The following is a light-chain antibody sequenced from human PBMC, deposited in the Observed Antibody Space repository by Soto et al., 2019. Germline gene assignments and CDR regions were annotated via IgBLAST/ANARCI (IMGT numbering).Light chain of an antibody. J-gene: IGKJ1*01. CDR2: GAS. Sequence: EIVLTQSPGTLSLSPGERATLSCRASQSVSSSYLAWYQQKPGQAPRLLIYGASSRATGIPDRFSGSGSGTDFTLTISRLEPEDFATYFCLQDYNLPRTFGQGTTVEI. CDR1: QSVSSSY. V-gene: IGKV3-20*01. CDR3: LQDYNLPRT.